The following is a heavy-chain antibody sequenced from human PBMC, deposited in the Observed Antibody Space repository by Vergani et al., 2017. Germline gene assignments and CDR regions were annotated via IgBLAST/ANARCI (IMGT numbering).Heavy chain of an antibody. D-gene: IGHD1-26*01. CDR1: GFTVSSNY. J-gene: IGHJ4*02. Sequence: VQLVETGGGLIQPGGSLRLSCAASGFTVSSNYMSWVRQAPGKGLEWVAVISYDGSNRYYADSVKGRFTISRDNSKNTLYLQMNSLRAEDTAVYYCAKGTGAYSGSYYFDYWGQGTLVTVSS. V-gene: IGHV3-30*18. CDR3: AKGTGAYSGSYYFDY. CDR2: ISYDGSNR.